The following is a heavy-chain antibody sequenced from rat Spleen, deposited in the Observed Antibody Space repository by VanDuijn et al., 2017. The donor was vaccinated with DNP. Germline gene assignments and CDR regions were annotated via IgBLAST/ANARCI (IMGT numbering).Heavy chain of an antibody. Sequence: EVQLVESGGGPVQPGRSLKLSCVASGFIFSNYWMTWIRQAPGKGLEWLSFIRNKANSYTTEYNPSVKGRFTISRDDTQNVLYLQMNTLRAEDTASYYCAKHGDTYYGYTYGYYFDYWGQGVMVTVSS. D-gene: IGHD1-9*01. J-gene: IGHJ2*01. CDR1: GFIFSNYW. CDR3: AKHGDTYYGYTYGYYFDY. V-gene: IGHV7-6*01. CDR2: IRNKANSYTT.